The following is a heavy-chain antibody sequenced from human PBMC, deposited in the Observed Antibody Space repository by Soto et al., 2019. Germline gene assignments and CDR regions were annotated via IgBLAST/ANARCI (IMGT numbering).Heavy chain of an antibody. J-gene: IGHJ6*02. V-gene: IGHV5-10-1*01. CDR2: IDPSDSYT. D-gene: IGHD6-6*01. CDR3: ARHDHSSSRPYYYYGMDV. Sequence: GESLKISCKGSGYSFTSYWISWVRQMPGKGLEWVGRIDPSDSYTNYSPSFQGHVTISADKSISTAYLQWSSLKASDTAMYYCARHDHSSSRPYYYYGMDVWGQGTTVTVSS. CDR1: GYSFTSYW.